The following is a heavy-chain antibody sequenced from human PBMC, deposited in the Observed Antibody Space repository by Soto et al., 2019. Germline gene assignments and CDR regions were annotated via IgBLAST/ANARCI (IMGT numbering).Heavy chain of an antibody. J-gene: IGHJ5*02. Sequence: GGSLRLSCAASGFTFSSYAMHWARQAPGKGLEWVAVIPYDGSNKYYADSVKGRFTISRDNSKNTLYLQMNSLRAEDTAVYYCARDTYYDSSGPWGQGTLVTVSS. CDR1: GFTFSSYA. V-gene: IGHV3-30-3*01. D-gene: IGHD3-22*01. CDR3: ARDTYYDSSGP. CDR2: IPYDGSNK.